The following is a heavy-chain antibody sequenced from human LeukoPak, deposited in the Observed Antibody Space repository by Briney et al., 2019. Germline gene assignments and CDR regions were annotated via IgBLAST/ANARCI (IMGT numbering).Heavy chain of an antibody. CDR2: IYTSGST. D-gene: IGHD3-22*01. V-gene: IGHV4-38-2*02. Sequence: SETLSLTCTVSGYSISSDYYWGWVRQPPGKGLEWIGRIYTSGSTNYNPSLKSRVTMSVDTSKNQFSLKLSSVTAADTAVYYCARDGYYYDSSGYLYLDYWGQGTLVTVSS. J-gene: IGHJ4*02. CDR1: GYSISSDYY. CDR3: ARDGYYYDSSGYLYLDY.